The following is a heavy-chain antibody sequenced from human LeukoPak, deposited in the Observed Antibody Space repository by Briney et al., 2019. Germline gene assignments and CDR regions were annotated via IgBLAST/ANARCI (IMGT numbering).Heavy chain of an antibody. CDR3: ARSTGYYDSSKGY. D-gene: IGHD3-22*01. J-gene: IGHJ4*02. CDR1: GGSISSGSYY. V-gene: IGHV4-61*02. Sequence: PSETLSLTCTVSGGSISSGSYYWSWIRQPAGKGLEWIGRMYTSGNTNYNPSLKSRVTISVDTSKNQFSLKLSSVTAADTAVYYCARSTGYYDSSKGYWGQGTLVTVSS. CDR2: MYTSGNT.